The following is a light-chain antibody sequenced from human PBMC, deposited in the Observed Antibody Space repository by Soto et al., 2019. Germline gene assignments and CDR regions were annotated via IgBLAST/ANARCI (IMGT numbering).Light chain of an antibody. J-gene: IGLJ1*01. CDR3: CSYAGRSILV. Sequence: QSALTQPASVSGSPGQSITISCPGTSSDVGGYNLVSWYQQHPGRAPKLIIYEGTKRPSGVSDRFSVSKSGNTASLTISGLQADDEADYHCCSYAGRSILVFGTGTKVTVL. CDR1: SSDVGGYNL. V-gene: IGLV2-23*01. CDR2: EGT.